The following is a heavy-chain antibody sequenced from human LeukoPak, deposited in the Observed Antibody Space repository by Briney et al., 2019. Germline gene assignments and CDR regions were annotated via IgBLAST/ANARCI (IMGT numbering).Heavy chain of an antibody. CDR2: ISVSGGST. D-gene: IGHD1-26*01. CDR1: GFTVSSNY. Sequence: PGGSLRLSCAASGFTVSSNYMSWVRQAPGQGLEWVSIISVSGGSTFYADSVKGRFTISRDNSKNTLYLQMNSLRAEDAAVYYCARLSGLVGARYFDSWGQGTLVTVSS. CDR3: ARLSGLVGARYFDS. V-gene: IGHV3-23*01. J-gene: IGHJ4*02.